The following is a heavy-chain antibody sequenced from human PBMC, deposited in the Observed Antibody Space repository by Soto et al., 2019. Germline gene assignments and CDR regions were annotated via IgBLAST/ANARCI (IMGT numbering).Heavy chain of an antibody. CDR2: IYSGGDT. J-gene: IGHJ6*02. V-gene: IGHV3-53*01. CDR1: GFSVSSDY. Sequence: EVQLVESGGTSIQAGGSLRLSCAASGFSVSSDYMSWVRQALGKGLEWVSLIYSGGDTYYADSVKGRFTISRDISSNTIYLHMTSLRADDTAIYYCTRAGSDPGNFYISNYYAMDVWGRGTTVTVSS. CDR3: TRAGSDPGNFYISNYYAMDV. D-gene: IGHD3-10*01.